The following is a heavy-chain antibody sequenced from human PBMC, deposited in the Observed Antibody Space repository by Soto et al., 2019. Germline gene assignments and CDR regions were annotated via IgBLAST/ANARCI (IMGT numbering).Heavy chain of an antibody. Sequence: SETLSLTCTVSGGSISSSSYYWGWIRQPPGKGLEWIGSIYYSGSTYYNPSLKSRVTISVDTSKNQFSLKLSSVTAADTAVYYCARSRTDPYYGMDGWGQGTTLTLSS. D-gene: IGHD4-17*01. CDR2: IYYSGST. V-gene: IGHV4-39*01. J-gene: IGHJ6*02. CDR1: GGSISSSSYY. CDR3: ARSRTDPYYGMDG.